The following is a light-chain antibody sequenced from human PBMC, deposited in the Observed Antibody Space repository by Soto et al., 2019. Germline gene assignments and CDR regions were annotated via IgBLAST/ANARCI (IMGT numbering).Light chain of an antibody. CDR3: SSFASTTSVL. CDR2: EVS. V-gene: IGLV2-14*01. J-gene: IGLJ2*01. Sequence: QSALTQPASVSGSPGQSITISCTGTSSDVGGYNYVSWYQQHPGKAPKLILYEVSNRPSGISNRFSGSKAGNTASLTISGLQAEDEADYYCSSFASTTSVLFGGGTKLTVL. CDR1: SSDVGGYNY.